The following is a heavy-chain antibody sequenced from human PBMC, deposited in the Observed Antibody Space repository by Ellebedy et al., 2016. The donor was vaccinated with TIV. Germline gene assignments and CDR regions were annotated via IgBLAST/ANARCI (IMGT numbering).Heavy chain of an antibody. CDR1: GITFSSYA. D-gene: IGHD2-21*02. J-gene: IGHJ6*03. V-gene: IGHV3-23*01. Sequence: GGSLRLSCTASGITFSSYAMSWVRQAPGRRLEWVSAISGSGGSTHYVDSVRGRFTISRDNSKNTLYLQMTSLRAEDTAVYYCAKAPTAIFAHFYYYYYYMDVWGKGTTVTVSS. CDR3: AKAPTAIFAHFYYYYYYMDV. CDR2: ISGSGGST.